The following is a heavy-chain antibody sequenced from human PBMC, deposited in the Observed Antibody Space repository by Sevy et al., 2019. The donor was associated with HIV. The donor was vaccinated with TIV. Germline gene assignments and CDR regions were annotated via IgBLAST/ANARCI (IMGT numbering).Heavy chain of an antibody. D-gene: IGHD3-16*01. V-gene: IGHV3-15*07. CDR3: TTDPAPCSYTSTYSYLCPYAY. Sequence: GGSLRLSCAASGVSFSNAWMNWVRQAPGKGLEWVGHIKCTIDGGPPPRYDAPVSDGFTISKDYSSVTLYVHLQMNSLRTQDTFVYYCTTDPAPCSYTSTYSYLCPYAYWGQGTLVTVSS. J-gene: IGHJ4*02. CDR2: IKCTIDGGPPP. CDR1: GVSFSNAW.